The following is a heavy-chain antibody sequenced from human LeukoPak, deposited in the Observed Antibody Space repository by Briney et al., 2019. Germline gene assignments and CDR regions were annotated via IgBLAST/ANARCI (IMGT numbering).Heavy chain of an antibody. CDR3: ARVGPYDILTGRYYFDY. CDR1: GFTFSSYS. D-gene: IGHD3-9*01. CDR2: ISSSSSYI. V-gene: IGHV3-21*01. J-gene: IGHJ4*02. Sequence: PGGSLRLSCAASGFTFSSYSMNWVRQAPGKGLEWVSSISSSSSYIYYADSVKGRFTISRDNAKNSLYLQMNSLRAEDTAVYYCARVGPYDILTGRYYFDYWGQGTLVTVSS.